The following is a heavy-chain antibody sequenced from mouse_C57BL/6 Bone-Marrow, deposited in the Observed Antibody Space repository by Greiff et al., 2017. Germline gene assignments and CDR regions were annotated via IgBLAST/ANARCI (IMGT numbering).Heavy chain of an antibody. D-gene: IGHD2-1*01. CDR2: IYPGNSDT. CDR3: TRAIYYGNPAWFAY. CDR1: GYTFTSYW. Sequence: VQLQQSGTVLARPGASVKMSCKTSGYTFTSYWMHWVKQRPGQGLEWIGAIYPGNSDTSYNQKFKGKAKLTAVTSASTAYMELSSLTNEDSAVYYCTRAIYYGNPAWFAYWGQGTLVTVSA. J-gene: IGHJ3*01. V-gene: IGHV1-5*01.